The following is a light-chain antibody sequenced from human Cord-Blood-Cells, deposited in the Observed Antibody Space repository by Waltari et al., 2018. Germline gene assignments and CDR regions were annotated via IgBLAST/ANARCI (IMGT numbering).Light chain of an antibody. Sequence: SSELTHDPAVSVALGQTVRITCQGDSLRSYYVSWYQPKPGQAPVLVIYGKNNQPSGIPDRFSASSSGNTASLTITGAQAEDEADYYCNSRDSSGNHLVFGGGTKLTVL. V-gene: IGLV3-19*01. J-gene: IGLJ2*01. CDR2: GKN. CDR3: NSRDSSGNHLV. CDR1: SLRSYY.